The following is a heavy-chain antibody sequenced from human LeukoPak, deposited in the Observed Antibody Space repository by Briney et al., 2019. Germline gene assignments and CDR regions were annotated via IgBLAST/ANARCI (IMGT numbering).Heavy chain of an antibody. CDR3: ARQLAYYDSSGYYSATNWFDP. D-gene: IGHD3-22*01. Sequence: SETLSLTCTVSGGSNSSDYWGWIRQPPGKGLEWIGSIYYSGSTNYNPSLKSRVTISVDTSKNQFSLKLSSVTAADTAVYYCARQLAYYDSSGYYSATNWFDPWGQGTLVTVSS. J-gene: IGHJ5*02. CDR1: GGSNSSDY. CDR2: IYYSGST. V-gene: IGHV4-59*08.